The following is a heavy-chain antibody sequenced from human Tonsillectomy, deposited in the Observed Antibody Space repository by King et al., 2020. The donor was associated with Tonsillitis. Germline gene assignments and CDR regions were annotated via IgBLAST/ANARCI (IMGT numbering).Heavy chain of an antibody. CDR3: AKGLYYYGSGTYYRRRDAFDI. D-gene: IGHD3-10*01. CDR1: GFTFSGFG. V-gene: IGHV3-30*18. Sequence: VQLVESGGGVVQPGRSLRLSCAASGFTFSGFGMYWVRQAPGKGLEWVSFISFDGSNIDYADSVKGRFTISRDSSNKTLYLQMESLRAEDTAVYYCAKGLYYYGSGTYYRRRDAFDIWGQGTMVTVSS. CDR2: ISFDGSNI. J-gene: IGHJ3*02.